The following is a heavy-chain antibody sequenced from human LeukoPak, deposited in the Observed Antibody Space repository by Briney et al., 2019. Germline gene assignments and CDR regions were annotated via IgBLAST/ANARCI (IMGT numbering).Heavy chain of an antibody. V-gene: IGHV3-7*01. CDR3: ARGGGILRFLEWLSSRGMDV. CDR2: IKQDGSEK. J-gene: IGHJ6*02. Sequence: GGSLRLSCAASGFTFSSYWMSWVRQAPGKGLEWVANIKQDGSEKYYVDSVKGRVTISRDNAKNSLYLQMNSLRAEDTAVYYCARGGGILRFLEWLSSRGMDVWGQGTTVTVSS. CDR1: GFTFSSYW. D-gene: IGHD3-3*01.